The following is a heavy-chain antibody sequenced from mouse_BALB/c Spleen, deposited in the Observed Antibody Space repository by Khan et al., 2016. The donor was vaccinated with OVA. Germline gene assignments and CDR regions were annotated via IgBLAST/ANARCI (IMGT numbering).Heavy chain of an antibody. V-gene: IGHV9-3-1*01. CDR2: INTYTGEP. CDR3: ARPPYFSYTLDH. CDR1: GYTFTNYG. D-gene: IGHD2-10*01. Sequence: QIQLVQSGPELKKPGETVKISCKASGYTFTNYGMNWVKQSPGKALKWMGWINTYTGEPTYADDFKGRFAFSLETSASTAYLQINNLKDEDTATYFCARPPYFSYTLDHWGQGTSVTVAS. J-gene: IGHJ4*01.